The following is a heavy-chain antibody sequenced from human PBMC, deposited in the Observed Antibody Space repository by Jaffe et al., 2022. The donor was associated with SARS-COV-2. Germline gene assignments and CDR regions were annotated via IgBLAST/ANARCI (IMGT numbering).Heavy chain of an antibody. CDR3: ARGWFYDFWKNYYVGMDV. Sequence: EVQLVESGGGLVQPGGSLTLSCAASGFTVSSYHMSWVRQAPGKGLEWVSVIYSGGSTYYADSVTGRFTISRDISKDTLYLHMDSLRGEDTAVYYCARGWFYDFWKNYYVGMDVWGQGTTVTVSS. D-gene: IGHD3-3*01. CDR1: GFTVSSYH. CDR2: IYSGGST. J-gene: IGHJ6*02. V-gene: IGHV3-66*02.